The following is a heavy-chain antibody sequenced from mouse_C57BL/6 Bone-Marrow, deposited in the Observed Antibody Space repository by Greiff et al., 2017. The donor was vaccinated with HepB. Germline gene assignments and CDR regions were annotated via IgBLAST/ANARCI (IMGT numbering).Heavy chain of an antibody. V-gene: IGHV5-12*01. Sequence: EVHLVESGGGLVQPGGSLKLSCAASGFTFSDYYMYWVRQTPEKRLEWVAYISNGGGSTYYPDTVKGRFTISRDNAKNTLYLQMSRLKSEDTAMYYCARQGGDGYWGYFDVWGTGTTVTVSS. D-gene: IGHD2-3*01. CDR3: ARQGGDGYWGYFDV. CDR2: ISNGGGST. CDR1: GFTFSDYY. J-gene: IGHJ1*03.